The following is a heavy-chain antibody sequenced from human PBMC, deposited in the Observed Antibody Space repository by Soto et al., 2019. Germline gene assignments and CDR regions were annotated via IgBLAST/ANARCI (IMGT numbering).Heavy chain of an antibody. Sequence: GGCLRLSCVASVFTFGNYNMSWVRQAPGKGLEWVSHISGTSVYIHYADSVRGRFTISRDNAKNSVYLQMDSLRAEDTAVYYCAREGALKPFSSWGQGALVTVSS. CDR3: AREGALKPFSS. J-gene: IGHJ1*01. CDR1: VFTFGNYN. CDR2: ISGTSVYI. V-gene: IGHV3-21*01.